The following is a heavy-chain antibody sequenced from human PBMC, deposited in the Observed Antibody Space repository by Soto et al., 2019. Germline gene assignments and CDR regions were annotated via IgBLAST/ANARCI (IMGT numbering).Heavy chain of an antibody. CDR3: ARDRGVAPPVAGITHYYYYMDV. CDR2: ISAYNGNT. Sequence: QDQLVQSGVEVKKPGASVKVSCKASGYSFTNYGITWVRQAPGQGFEWMGWISAYNGNTNYAKKFQGRVTLTTDAATSTAYLELRSLRSDDTAVYYCARDRGVAPPVAGITHYYYYMDVWGKGTTVTVSS. V-gene: IGHV1-18*01. D-gene: IGHD6-19*01. CDR1: GYSFTNYG. J-gene: IGHJ6*03.